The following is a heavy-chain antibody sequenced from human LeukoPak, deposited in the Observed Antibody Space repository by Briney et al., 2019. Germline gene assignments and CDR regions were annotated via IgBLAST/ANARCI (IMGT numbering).Heavy chain of an antibody. V-gene: IGHV3-30*18. CDR3: AKTYRGAGMDG. Sequence: GRSLRLSCAASGFTFSSYGMHWVRQAPGKGLEWVAVISYDGSNKYYADSVKGRFTISRDNSKNTLYLQMNSLRAEDTAVYYCAKTYRGAGMDGWGKGTTVTVSS. D-gene: IGHD1-14*01. CDR2: ISYDGSNK. CDR1: GFTFSSYG. J-gene: IGHJ6*04.